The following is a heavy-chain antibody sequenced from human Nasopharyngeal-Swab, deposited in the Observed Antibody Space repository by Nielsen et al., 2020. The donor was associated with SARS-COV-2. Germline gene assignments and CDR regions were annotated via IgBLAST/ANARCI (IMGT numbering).Heavy chain of an antibody. Sequence: WIRQPPGKGLEWVANIKQDGSEKYYVDSVKGRFTISRDNAKNSLYLQMNSLRAEDTAVYYCARNGTTYYDFWSGYYYYFDYWGQGTLVTVSS. CDR2: IKQDGSEK. CDR3: ARNGTTYYDFWSGYYYYFDY. D-gene: IGHD3-3*01. V-gene: IGHV3-7*01. J-gene: IGHJ4*02.